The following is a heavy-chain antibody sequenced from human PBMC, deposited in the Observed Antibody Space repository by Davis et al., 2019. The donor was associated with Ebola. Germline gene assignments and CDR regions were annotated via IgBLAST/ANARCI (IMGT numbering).Heavy chain of an antibody. CDR3: AKVNVLRKLDWFLGYFDS. J-gene: IGHJ4*02. D-gene: IGHD3-9*01. CDR1: GFVFRNYV. Sequence: GESLKISCAASGFVFRNYVMSWVRQAPGKGLQWVSSISGTGITYYEDSVKGRFSISRDNSKNTVYLFMNRLRDEDTAVYYCAKVNVLRKLDWFLGYFDSWGQGTLVTVSS. V-gene: IGHV3-23*02. CDR2: ISGTGIT.